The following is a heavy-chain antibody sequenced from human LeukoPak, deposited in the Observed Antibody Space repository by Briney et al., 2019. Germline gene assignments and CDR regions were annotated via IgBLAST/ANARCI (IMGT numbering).Heavy chain of an antibody. D-gene: IGHD2-15*01. Sequence: SETLSLTCTVSGGSISSYYWSWIRQPPGKGLEWIGYIYYSGSTNYNPSLKSRVTISVDTSKNQFSLKLSSVTAADTAVYYCARSNGCSGGSCYSGYYYYGMDVWGQGTTVTVSS. V-gene: IGHV4-59*08. J-gene: IGHJ6*02. CDR2: IYYSGST. CDR1: GGSISSYY. CDR3: ARSNGCSGGSCYSGYYYYGMDV.